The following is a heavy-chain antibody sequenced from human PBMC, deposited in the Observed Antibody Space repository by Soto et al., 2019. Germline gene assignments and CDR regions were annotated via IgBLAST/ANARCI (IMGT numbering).Heavy chain of an antibody. D-gene: IGHD3-9*01. V-gene: IGHV4-34*01. CDR3: ARAKQVLRYFDWLNGGGMDV. Sequence: SETLSLTCPISGGSFRGYYWSWHPPPPGKGLEWIGEINHSGSTNYNPSLKSRATISVDTSKNQFSLKLSSVTAAGTAVYYCARAKQVLRYFDWLNGGGMDVWGQGTTVTVSS. CDR1: GGSFRGYY. CDR2: INHSGST. J-gene: IGHJ6*02.